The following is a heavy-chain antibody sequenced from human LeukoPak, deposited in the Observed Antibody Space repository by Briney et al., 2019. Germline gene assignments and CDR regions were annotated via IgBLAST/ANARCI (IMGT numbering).Heavy chain of an antibody. D-gene: IGHD5/OR15-5a*01. CDR3: ASGQFPVSNDY. Sequence: SETPSLTCTVSGGSVSGGSYYWSWIRQPPGKGLEWIGYFYYTGSTNYNPSLKSRVTISVDTSKNQFSLRLSSVTAADTAVYYCASGQFPVSNDYWGQGILVTVSS. J-gene: IGHJ4*02. CDR2: FYYTGST. CDR1: GGSVSGGSYY. V-gene: IGHV4-61*01.